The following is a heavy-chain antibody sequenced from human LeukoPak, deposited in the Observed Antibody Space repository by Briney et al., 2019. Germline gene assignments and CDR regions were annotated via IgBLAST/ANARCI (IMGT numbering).Heavy chain of an antibody. Sequence: SETLSLTCTVSGGSIGIYWTWIRQPPGMGLEWIGYIYYSGSTNYNPSLKSRVTISVDTSKNQFSLKLSSVTAADTAVYYCARASVLLSADYWGQGTLVIVSS. J-gene: IGHJ4*02. CDR2: IYYSGST. V-gene: IGHV4-59*01. D-gene: IGHD3-10*01. CDR3: ARASVLLSADY. CDR1: GGSIGIY.